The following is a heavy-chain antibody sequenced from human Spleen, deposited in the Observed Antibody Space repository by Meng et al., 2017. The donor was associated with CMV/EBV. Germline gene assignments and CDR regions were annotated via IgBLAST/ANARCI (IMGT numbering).Heavy chain of an antibody. V-gene: IGHV4-30-4*08. CDR1: GGSISSGDYY. J-gene: IGHJ5*02. CDR2: IYYSGST. D-gene: IGHD6-13*01. CDR3: ARQVAQQLVGTNWFDP. Sequence: QVQLQGSGPGLVKPSQTLSLTCTVSGGSISSGDYYWSWIRQPPGKGLEWIGYIYYSGSTYYNPSLKSRVTISVDTSKNQFSLKLSSVTAADTAVYYCARQVAQQLVGTNWFDPWGQGTLVTVSS.